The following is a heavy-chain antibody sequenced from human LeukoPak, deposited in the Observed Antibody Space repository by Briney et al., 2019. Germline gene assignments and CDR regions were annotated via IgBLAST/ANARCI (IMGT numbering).Heavy chain of an antibody. Sequence: GASVKVSCKASGYTFTSYGISWVRQAPGQGLEWMGWISAYNGNTNYVQKLQGRVTMTTDTSTSTAYMELRSLRSDDTAVYYCARSGTLLWFGESYYGMDVWGQGTTVTVSS. J-gene: IGHJ6*02. CDR3: ARSGTLLWFGESYYGMDV. CDR1: GYTFTSYG. D-gene: IGHD3-10*01. CDR2: ISAYNGNT. V-gene: IGHV1-18*01.